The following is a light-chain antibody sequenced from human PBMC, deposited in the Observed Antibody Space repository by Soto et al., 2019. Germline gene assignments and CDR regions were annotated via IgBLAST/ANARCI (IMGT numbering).Light chain of an antibody. CDR2: AAS. J-gene: IGKJ5*01. Sequence: DIQMTQSPSSLSASVGDRVTITCRASQRISSYLNWYQQKPGKAPKLLIYAASSLQSGVPSRFSGSGSGTDFTLTISSLQPEDFATYYCQQSYRTPRTFGQGTRLEIK. CDR3: QQSYRTPRT. V-gene: IGKV1-39*01. CDR1: QRISSY.